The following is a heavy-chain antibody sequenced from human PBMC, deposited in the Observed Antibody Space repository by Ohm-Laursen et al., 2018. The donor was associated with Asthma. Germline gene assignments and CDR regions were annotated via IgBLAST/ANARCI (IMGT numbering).Heavy chain of an antibody. D-gene: IGHD3-10*01. V-gene: IGHV3-53*01. CDR2: IYPGGAT. Sequence: GSLRLFCAASGFSVSRHFMNWIRQGPEKELEWVSDIYPGGATFYADSVKGRFTISRDDSKNTLNLQMSSLRGDDTAVYYCARGQGSGDISGSDPFDLWGQGTTVIVSS. CDR3: ARGQGSGDISGSDPFDL. J-gene: IGHJ3*01. CDR1: GFSVSRHF.